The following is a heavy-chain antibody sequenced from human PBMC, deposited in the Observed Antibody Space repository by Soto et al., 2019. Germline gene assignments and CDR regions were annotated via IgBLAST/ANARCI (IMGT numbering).Heavy chain of an antibody. Sequence: GESLKISCKGSGYSFTSYWISWVRQMPGKGLEWMGRIDPSDSYTNYSPSFQGHVTISADKSISTAYLQWSSLKASDTAMYYCARDSWIQLWLKTYYYGMDVWGQGTTVTVSS. CDR1: GYSFTSYW. CDR2: IDPSDSYT. CDR3: ARDSWIQLWLKTYYYGMDV. J-gene: IGHJ6*02. V-gene: IGHV5-10-1*01. D-gene: IGHD5-18*01.